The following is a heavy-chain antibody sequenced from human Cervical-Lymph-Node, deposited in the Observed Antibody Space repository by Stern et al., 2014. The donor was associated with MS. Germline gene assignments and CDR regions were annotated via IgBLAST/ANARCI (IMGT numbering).Heavy chain of an antibody. CDR1: GGSISIYY. D-gene: IGHD3-3*01. J-gene: IGHJ6*02. CDR2: FSYSGSA. CDR3: ARHSYYDFWSGYYYYYGLDV. V-gene: IGHV4-59*01. Sequence: QVQLQESGPGLVKPSETLSLTCTVSGGSISIYYLSWIRQPPGKGLEWIGYFSYSGSANYNPSLKSRVTISVDTSKNQFSLKLSSVTAADTAVYYCARHSYYDFWSGYYYYYGLDVWGQGTTVTVSS.